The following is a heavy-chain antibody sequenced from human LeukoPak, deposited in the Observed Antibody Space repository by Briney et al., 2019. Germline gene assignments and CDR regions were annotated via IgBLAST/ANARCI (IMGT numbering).Heavy chain of an antibody. V-gene: IGHV6-1*01. J-gene: IGHJ4*02. D-gene: IGHD3-22*01. CDR3: ARYYYDSRGYYYYYFDY. CDR1: GDSVSSNSAA. CDR2: TYYRSKWSN. Sequence: SQTLSLTCAISGDSVSSNSAAWNWIRQSPSRGLEWLGRTYYRSKWSNDYAVSVKSRITINPDTSRNQFSLQPNSVTPEDTAAYYCARYYYDSRGYYYYYFDYWGQGTLVTVSS.